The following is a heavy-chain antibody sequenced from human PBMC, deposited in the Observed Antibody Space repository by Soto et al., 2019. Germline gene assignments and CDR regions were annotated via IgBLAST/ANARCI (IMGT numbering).Heavy chain of an antibody. CDR3: ARGGYIWGETYGMAV. Sequence: QVQLVQSGAEVKKPGSSVKVSCKASGGTFSSYAISWVRQAPGQGLEWMGGIIPIFGTANYAQKFQGRVTITADESTIKAYMELRSLRPADTAVYYGARGGYIWGETYGMAVWGQGTTVTVSS. CDR1: GGTFSSYA. CDR2: IIPIFGTA. D-gene: IGHD1-20*01. V-gene: IGHV1-69*12. J-gene: IGHJ6*02.